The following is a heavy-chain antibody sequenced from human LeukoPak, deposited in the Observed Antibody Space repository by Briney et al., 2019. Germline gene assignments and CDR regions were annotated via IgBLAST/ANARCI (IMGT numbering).Heavy chain of an antibody. J-gene: IGHJ4*02. CDR2: ISGSGGST. V-gene: IGHV3-23*01. Sequence: PGGSLRLSCAASGFTFSSYALSWVRQAPGKGLEWVSAISGSGGSTYYADSVKGRFTISRDNSKNTLYLQMNSLRAEDTAVYYCAKDQITGTTAPPDYWGQGTLVTVSS. CDR1: GFTFSSYA. D-gene: IGHD1-7*01. CDR3: AKDQITGTTAPPDY.